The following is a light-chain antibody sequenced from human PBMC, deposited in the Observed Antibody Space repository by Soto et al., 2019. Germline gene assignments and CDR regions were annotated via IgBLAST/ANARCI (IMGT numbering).Light chain of an antibody. Sequence: QSALTQPRSVSGSPGQSVTISCTGTSSDVGGYNYVSWYQQHPGKAPKLMIYDVSKRPSGVPDRFSGSKSGNTASLTISGLQAEDEADYYCSSYAGTYTVRVFGGGTKLTVL. CDR3: SSYAGTYTVRV. CDR1: SSDVGGYNY. V-gene: IGLV2-11*01. J-gene: IGLJ3*02. CDR2: DVS.